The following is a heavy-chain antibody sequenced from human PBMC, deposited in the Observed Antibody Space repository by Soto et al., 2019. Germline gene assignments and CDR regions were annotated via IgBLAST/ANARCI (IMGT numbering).Heavy chain of an antibody. CDR3: AKDGNYYGSGSYGNYYYYYGMDV. Sequence: QVQLVESGGGVVQPGRSLRLSCAASGFTFSSYGMHWVRQAPGKGLEWVAVISYDGSNKYYADSVKGRFTISRDNSKNTLYLQMNSLRAEDTAVYYCAKDGNYYGSGSYGNYYYYYGMDVWGQGTTVTVSS. V-gene: IGHV3-30*18. D-gene: IGHD3-10*01. CDR2: ISYDGSNK. J-gene: IGHJ6*02. CDR1: GFTFSSYG.